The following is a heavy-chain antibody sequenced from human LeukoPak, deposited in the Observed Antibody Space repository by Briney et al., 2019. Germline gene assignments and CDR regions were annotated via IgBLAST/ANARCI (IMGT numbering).Heavy chain of an antibody. CDR1: GGSISSYY. Sequence: PSETLSLTCTVSGGSISSYYWGWIRQPPGKGLEWIGYIDTSGSTNHNPSLKSQVTISSDTSKNQFSLKLSSVTAADTAVYYCARAYSSSWLSAFDIWGQGTMVTVSS. V-gene: IGHV4-4*09. CDR2: IDTSGST. J-gene: IGHJ3*02. CDR3: ARAYSSSWLSAFDI. D-gene: IGHD6-13*01.